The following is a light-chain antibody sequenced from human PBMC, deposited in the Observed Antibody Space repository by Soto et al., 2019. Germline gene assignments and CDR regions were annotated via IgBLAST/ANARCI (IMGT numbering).Light chain of an antibody. Sequence: DIQMTQSPASLSASVGNRLTITGQASQDIGNYLNWYQQKPGKAPKLLIYDASTLESGVPSRCSGSGSGTDVTFTISSLQPEDFATYYCQQYDNPPITFGQGTRLEIK. CDR1: QDIGNY. CDR3: QQYDNPPIT. V-gene: IGKV1-33*01. CDR2: DAS. J-gene: IGKJ5*01.